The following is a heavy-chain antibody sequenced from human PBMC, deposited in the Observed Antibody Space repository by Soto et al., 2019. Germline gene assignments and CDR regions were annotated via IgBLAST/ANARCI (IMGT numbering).Heavy chain of an antibody. V-gene: IGHV3-23*01. CDR1: GFTFSSYA. Sequence: GWSLRLSCAASGFTFSSYAMSLVRQAPGKGLEWVSAISGSGGSTYYADSVKGRFTISRDNSKNTLYLQMNSLRAEDTAVYYCARRLTTVTKSRFEPWGEGTRVTVSS. J-gene: IGHJ5*02. CDR3: ARRLTTVTKSRFEP. D-gene: IGHD4-17*01. CDR2: ISGSGGST.